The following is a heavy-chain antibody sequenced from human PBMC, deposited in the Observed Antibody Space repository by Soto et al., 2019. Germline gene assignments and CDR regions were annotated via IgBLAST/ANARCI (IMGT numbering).Heavy chain of an antibody. D-gene: IGHD3-22*01. CDR1: GGSFRGYY. CDR2: INHSGST. Sequence: TSETLSLTCAVYGGSFRGYYLSWIRQPPGKGPEWIGEINHSGSTNYNPSLKSRVTISVDTSKNQSSLKLSSVTAADTAVYYCARWGDSSGYYMVAFDYWGQGTLVTVSS. V-gene: IGHV4-34*01. J-gene: IGHJ4*02. CDR3: ARWGDSSGYYMVAFDY.